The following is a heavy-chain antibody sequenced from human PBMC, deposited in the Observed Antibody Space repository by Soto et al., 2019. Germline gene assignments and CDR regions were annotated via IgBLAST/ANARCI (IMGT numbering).Heavy chain of an antibody. CDR3: ARGTYDYIWGSYRGNPGAFDI. Sequence: PSKTLSLTCTVSGGSISSYYWSWIRQPPGKGLEWIGYIYYSGSTNYNPSLKSRVTISVDTSKNQFSLKLSSVTAADTAVYYCARGTYDYIWGSYRGNPGAFDIWGQGTMVTVSS. CDR1: GGSISSYY. J-gene: IGHJ3*02. D-gene: IGHD3-16*02. V-gene: IGHV4-59*01. CDR2: IYYSGST.